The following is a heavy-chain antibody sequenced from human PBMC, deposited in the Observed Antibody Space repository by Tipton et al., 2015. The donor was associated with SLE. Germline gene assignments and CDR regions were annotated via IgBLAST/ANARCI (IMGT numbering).Heavy chain of an antibody. CDR1: GGSINVMSNY. J-gene: IGHJ4*02. V-gene: IGHV4-34*01. D-gene: IGHD3-3*01. CDR3: ARGDRQITVFGD. CDR2: INHSGFT. Sequence: TLSLTCSVSGGSINVMSNYWGWIRQSPGKGLEWIGEINHSGFTNYKPSLKSRVTMAADTSTNQLSLKLSSVTAADTAVYYCARGDRQITVFGDWGQGTLVIVSS.